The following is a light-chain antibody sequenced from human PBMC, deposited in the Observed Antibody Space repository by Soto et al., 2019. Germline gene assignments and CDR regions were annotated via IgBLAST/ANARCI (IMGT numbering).Light chain of an antibody. CDR1: QSVGSGY. Sequence: EVVLTQSPGTLLSSPGESVTLSCRASQSVGSGYVAWYQQKPGQAPRLLLYGASTRATGIPDRFSGRGSGTDFTLTISRLQPEDCAVYYCQQYGDSMITFGPGTKVNIK. J-gene: IGKJ3*01. V-gene: IGKV3-20*01. CDR2: GAS. CDR3: QQYGDSMIT.